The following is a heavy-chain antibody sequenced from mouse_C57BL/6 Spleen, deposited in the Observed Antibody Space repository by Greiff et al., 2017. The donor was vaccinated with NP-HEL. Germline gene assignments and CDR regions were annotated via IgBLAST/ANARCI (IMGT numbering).Heavy chain of an antibody. J-gene: IGHJ4*01. CDR2: INPNNGGT. D-gene: IGHD2-4*01. CDR3: ARSLNDYASMDY. Sequence: EVKLEESGPELVKPGASVKIPCKASGYTFTDYNMDWVKQSHGKRLEWIGDINPNNGGTIYNQKFKGKATLTVDKSSSTAYMELRSLTSEDTAVYYCARSLNDYASMDYWGQGTPVTVSS. CDR1: GYTFTDYN. V-gene: IGHV1-18*01.